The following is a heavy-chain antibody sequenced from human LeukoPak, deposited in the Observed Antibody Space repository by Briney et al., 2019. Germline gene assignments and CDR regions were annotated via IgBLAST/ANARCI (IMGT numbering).Heavy chain of an antibody. Sequence: SQTLSLTCTVSGGSISSGGYYWSWIRQHPGKGLEWIGYIYYSGSTYYNPSLKSRVTISVDTSKNQFSLKLSSVTAADTAVYYCARGYCSSTSCPIDYWGQGTLVTVSS. D-gene: IGHD2-2*01. CDR3: ARGYCSSTSCPIDY. J-gene: IGHJ4*02. V-gene: IGHV4-31*03. CDR2: IYYSGST. CDR1: GGSISSGGYY.